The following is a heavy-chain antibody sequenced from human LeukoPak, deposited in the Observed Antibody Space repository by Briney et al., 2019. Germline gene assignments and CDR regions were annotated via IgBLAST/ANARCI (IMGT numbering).Heavy chain of an antibody. CDR1: GFTFSSYG. CDR3: AKRGQWLVLGAFDI. Sequence: QPGGSLRLSCAAPGFTFSSYGMHWVRQAPGKGLEWVAFIRYDGSNKYYADSVKGRFTISRDNSKNTLYLQMNSLRAEDTAVYYCAKRGQWLVLGAFDIWGQGTMVTVSS. V-gene: IGHV3-30*02. J-gene: IGHJ3*02. D-gene: IGHD6-19*01. CDR2: IRYDGSNK.